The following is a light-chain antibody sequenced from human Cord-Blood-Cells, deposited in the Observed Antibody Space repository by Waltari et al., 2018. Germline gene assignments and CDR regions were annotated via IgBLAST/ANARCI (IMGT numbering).Light chain of an antibody. J-gene: IGKJ1*01. CDR3: QQYGSSPWT. CDR1: QRVSSSY. Sequence: LVLTQSPGTLYLSPGDRATLSCRASQRVSSSYLAWYQQKPGQAPRLLIYGASSRATGIPDRFSGSGSGTDFTLTISRLEPEDFAVYYCQQYGSSPWTFGQGTKVEIK. CDR2: GAS. V-gene: IGKV3-20*01.